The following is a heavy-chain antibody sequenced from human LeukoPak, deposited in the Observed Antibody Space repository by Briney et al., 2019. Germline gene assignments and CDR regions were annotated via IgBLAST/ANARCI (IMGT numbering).Heavy chain of an antibody. CDR1: GFTFSSYS. CDR3: ARVTTTYYYGSGPDAFDI. J-gene: IGHJ3*02. D-gene: IGHD3-10*01. Sequence: SGGSLRLSCAASGFTFSSYSMNWVRQAPGKGLEWVSSISSSSSYIYYADSVKGRFTISRDNAKNSLYLQMNSLRAEDTAVYYCARVTTTYYYGSGPDAFDIWGQGTMVTVSS. V-gene: IGHV3-21*01. CDR2: ISSSSSYI.